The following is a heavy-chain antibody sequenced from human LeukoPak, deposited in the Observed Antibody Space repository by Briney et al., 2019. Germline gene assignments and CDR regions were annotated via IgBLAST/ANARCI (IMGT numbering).Heavy chain of an antibody. V-gene: IGHV3-23*01. CDR3: ARSGSGDYDTSGYVLD. Sequence: PGGSLRLSCAASGFTFSSYAMSWVRQAPGKGLEWVSAISGSGDSTYYGDSVKGRFTISRDNSKNTLYLQMNSLRAEDTAVYYCARSGSGDYDTSGYVLDWGQGTLVTVSS. D-gene: IGHD3-22*01. CDR1: GFTFSSYA. J-gene: IGHJ4*02. CDR2: ISGSGDST.